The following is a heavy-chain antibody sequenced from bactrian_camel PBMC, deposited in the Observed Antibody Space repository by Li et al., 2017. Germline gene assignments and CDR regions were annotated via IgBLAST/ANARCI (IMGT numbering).Heavy chain of an antibody. CDR1: RYTYKRNC. CDR2: LWIGGAST. D-gene: IGHD6*01. Sequence: VQLVESGGGSVQPGGSLTLSCAAGRYTYKRNCMGWFRQRPGKDREGVAVLWIGGASTTYADSVKGRFIITRDKAKDLVYLQMNGLQPEDTGIYYCAADQLYGTCRDVLDFPARGQGTQVTVS. J-gene: IGHJ4*01. CDR3: AADQLYGTCRDVLDFPA. V-gene: IGHV3S42*01.